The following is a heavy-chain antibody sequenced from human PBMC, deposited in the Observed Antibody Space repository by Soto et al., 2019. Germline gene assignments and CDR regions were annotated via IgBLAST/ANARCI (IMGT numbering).Heavy chain of an antibody. CDR3: ARVAVEMATIHVFDY. D-gene: IGHD5-12*01. J-gene: IGHJ4*02. Sequence: QVQLVESGGGVVQPGRSLRLSCAASGFTFSSYAMHWVRQAPGKGLEWVAVISYDGSNKYYADSVKGRFTISRDNSKNTLYLPMNSLRAEHTAVYYCARVAVEMATIHVFDYWGQGTLVPVSS. CDR2: ISYDGSNK. V-gene: IGHV3-30-3*01. CDR1: GFTFSSYA.